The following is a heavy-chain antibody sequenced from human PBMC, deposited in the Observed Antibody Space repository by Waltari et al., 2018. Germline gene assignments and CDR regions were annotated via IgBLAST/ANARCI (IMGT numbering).Heavy chain of an antibody. Sequence: QLLESGGGWIQPGGSLRLSCLASGFTFSTFALSWVRQAPGKGLEWVSGITSGGGDTYYADSVRGRFTISRDNARNRLYLQMNSLRDEDTAVYYCAKEIHTIGRPCFDCWGQGVRVTVSS. CDR3: AKEIHTIGRPCFDC. CDR1: GFTFSTFA. J-gene: IGHJ4*02. CDR2: ITSGGGDT. V-gene: IGHV3-23*01.